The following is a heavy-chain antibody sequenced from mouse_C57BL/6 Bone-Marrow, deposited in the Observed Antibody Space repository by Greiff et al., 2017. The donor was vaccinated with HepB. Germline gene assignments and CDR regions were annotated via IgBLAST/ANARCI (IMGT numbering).Heavy chain of an antibody. CDR3: ARGDYVFDY. CDR1: GYTFTDYY. V-gene: IGHV1-76*01. Sequence: QVQLKESGAELVRPGASVKLSCKASGYTFTDYYINWVKQRPGQGLEWIARIYPGSGNTYYNEKFKGKATLTAEKSSSTAYMQLSSLTSEDSAVYYCARGDYVFDYWGQGTTLTVSS. D-gene: IGHD2-4*01. J-gene: IGHJ2*01. CDR2: IYPGSGNT.